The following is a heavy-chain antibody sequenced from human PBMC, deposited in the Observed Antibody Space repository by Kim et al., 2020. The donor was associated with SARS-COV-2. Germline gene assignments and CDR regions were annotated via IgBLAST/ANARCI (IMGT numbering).Heavy chain of an antibody. CDR2: T. J-gene: IGHJ3*02. CDR3: AKDRPGGDAFDI. Sequence: TCYAGSVKGRFTISRDNSKNPLYLEMNSLGADDTALYYCAKDRPGGDAFDIWGQGTTVTVSS. V-gene: IGHV3-23*01. D-gene: IGHD3-16*01.